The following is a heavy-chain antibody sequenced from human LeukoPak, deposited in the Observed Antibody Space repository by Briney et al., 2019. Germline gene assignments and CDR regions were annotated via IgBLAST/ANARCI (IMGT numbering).Heavy chain of an antibody. V-gene: IGHV1-8*01. Sequence: ASVKVSCKAPGYTFTSYDINWVRRATGQGLEWMGWMNPNSGNTGYAQRFQGRVTMTGNTSISTAYMELSSLRSEDTAVYYCAREYGDGYWYFDLWGRGTLVSVSS. CDR1: GYTFTSYD. D-gene: IGHD4-17*01. J-gene: IGHJ2*01. CDR3: AREYGDGYWYFDL. CDR2: MNPNSGNT.